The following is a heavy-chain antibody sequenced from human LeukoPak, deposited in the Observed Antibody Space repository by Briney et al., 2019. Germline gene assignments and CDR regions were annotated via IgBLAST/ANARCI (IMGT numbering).Heavy chain of an antibody. CDR3: ARRQLYCSSTSCTFGFDP. CDR2: IYYSGST. V-gene: IGHV4-39*01. CDR1: GFTFSTYA. J-gene: IGHJ5*02. Sequence: GSLRLSCAASGFTFSTYALSWVRQPPGKGLEWIGSIYYSGSTYYNPSLKSRVTISVDTSKNQFSLKLSSVTAADTAVYYCARRQLYCSSTSCTFGFDPWGQGTLVTVSS. D-gene: IGHD2-2*01.